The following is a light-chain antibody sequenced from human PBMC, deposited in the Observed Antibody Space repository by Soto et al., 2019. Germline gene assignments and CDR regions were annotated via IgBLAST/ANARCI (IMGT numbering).Light chain of an antibody. V-gene: IGLV8-61*01. CDR1: SGSVSTSYY. Sequence: QTVVTQEPSFSVSPGGTVTLTCGLSSGSVSTSYYPSWYQQTPGQAPRTLIYNTNTRSSGVPGRFSGSILGNKAALTIAGAQADDESDYYCVLYMGSVISVFGGGTKLTVL. CDR2: NTN. J-gene: IGLJ3*02. CDR3: VLYMGSVISV.